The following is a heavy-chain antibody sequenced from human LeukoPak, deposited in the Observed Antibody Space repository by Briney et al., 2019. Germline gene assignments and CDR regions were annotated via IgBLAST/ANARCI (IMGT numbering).Heavy chain of an antibody. D-gene: IGHD4-23*01. CDR2: IYHSGST. CDR1: GYSISSGYY. V-gene: IGHV4-38-2*02. J-gene: IGHJ3*02. Sequence: SETLSLTCTVSGYSISSGYYWGWIRQPPGKGLEWIGSIYHSGSTYYNPSLKSRVTISVDTSKNQFSLKLSSVTAADTAVYYCARGITPNAFDIWGQGTVVTVSS. CDR3: ARGITPNAFDI.